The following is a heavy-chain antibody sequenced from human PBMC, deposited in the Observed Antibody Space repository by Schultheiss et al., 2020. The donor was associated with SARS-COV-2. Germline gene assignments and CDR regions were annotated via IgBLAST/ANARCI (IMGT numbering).Heavy chain of an antibody. V-gene: IGHV3-48*03. J-gene: IGHJ4*02. CDR2: ISSSGSTI. CDR1: GVTFNNYE. D-gene: IGHD3/OR15-3a*01. Sequence: GRSLRLSCAASGVTFNNYEMNWVRQSPGKGLEWVSYISSSGSTINYADSVKGRFTISRDNAKNSLYLQMNSLKVEDTAVYYCARIIGPGTEYWGQGTLVTVSS. CDR3: ARIIGPGTEY.